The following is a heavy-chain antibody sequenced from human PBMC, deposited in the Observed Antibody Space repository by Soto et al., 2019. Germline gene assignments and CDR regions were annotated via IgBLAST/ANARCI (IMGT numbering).Heavy chain of an antibody. D-gene: IGHD3-22*01. J-gene: IGHJ3*02. Sequence: QLQLQESGPGLVKPSETLSLTCTVSGGSISSSSYYWGWIRQPPGKVLEWIGSIYYSGSTYYNPSLKSRVTISVDTYKNQFSLKLSSVTAADTAVYYCARGSFYYDSSSYFVDAFDIWGQGTMVTVSS. CDR1: GGSISSSSYY. CDR3: ARGSFYYDSSSYFVDAFDI. CDR2: IYYSGST. V-gene: IGHV4-39*01.